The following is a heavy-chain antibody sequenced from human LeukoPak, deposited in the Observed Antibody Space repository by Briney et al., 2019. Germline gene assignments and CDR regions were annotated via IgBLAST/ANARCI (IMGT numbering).Heavy chain of an antibody. D-gene: IGHD6-13*01. J-gene: IGHJ3*01. Sequence: SKTLSLTCTVPGASISGYYWSWIRQPPGKGLEWIGYIYYSGSTNYNPSLKSRVTMSVDTSKNQFSLKLSSVTAADTAVYYCARFYSSALDFWGQGTVVTVSS. CDR3: ARFYSSALDF. CDR1: GASISGYY. CDR2: IYYSGST. V-gene: IGHV4-59*01.